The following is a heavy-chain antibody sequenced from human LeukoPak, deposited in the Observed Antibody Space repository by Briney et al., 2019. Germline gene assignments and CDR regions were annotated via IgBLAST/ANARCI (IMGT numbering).Heavy chain of an antibody. D-gene: IGHD4-17*01. J-gene: IGHJ4*02. CDR3: AREGATVTTLDY. V-gene: IGHV3-30-3*01. CDR2: ISYDGSNK. Sequence: QAGGSLRLSCAASGFTFSSYAMHWVRQAPGKGLEWVAVISYDGSNKYYADSVKGRFTISRDNSKNTLYLQMNSLRAEDTAVYYCAREGATVTTLDYWGQGTLVTVSS. CDR1: GFTFSSYA.